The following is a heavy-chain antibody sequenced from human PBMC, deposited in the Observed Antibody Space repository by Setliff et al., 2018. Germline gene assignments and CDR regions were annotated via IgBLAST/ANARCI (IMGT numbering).Heavy chain of an antibody. D-gene: IGHD5-18*01. CDR2: IYTSGST. CDR3: ARVDDGGYPDFYYYYGMDV. J-gene: IGHJ6*02. Sequence: SETLSLTCTVSGGSISSGSYYWSWIRQPAGKGLEWIGRIYTSGSTNYNPSLKSRVTISVDTSKNQFSLKLSSVTAADTAVYYCARVDDGGYPDFYYYYGMDVWGQGTTVTSP. V-gene: IGHV4-61*02. CDR1: GGSISSGSYY.